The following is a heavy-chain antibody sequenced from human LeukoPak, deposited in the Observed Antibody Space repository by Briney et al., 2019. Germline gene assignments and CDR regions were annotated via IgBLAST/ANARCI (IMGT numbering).Heavy chain of an antibody. J-gene: IGHJ5*02. CDR2: IYYSGST. CDR3: ARGIVDGENWFDP. Sequence: SETLSLTCTVSGGSISSHYWSWIRQPPGKGLEWIGYIYYSGSTNYNPSLKSRVTISVDTSKNQFSLKLSSVTAADTAVYYCARGIVDGENWFDPWGQGTLVTVSS. CDR1: GGSISSHY. D-gene: IGHD2/OR15-2a*01. V-gene: IGHV4-59*11.